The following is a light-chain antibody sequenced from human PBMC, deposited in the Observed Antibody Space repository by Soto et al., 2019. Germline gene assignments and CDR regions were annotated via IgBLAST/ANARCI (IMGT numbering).Light chain of an antibody. V-gene: IGLV3-21*04. CDR1: NIGSKS. CDR3: QVWDSSSDHVV. Sequence: SYELTQPPSVSVAPGKTARITCGGNNIGSKSVHWYQQKPGQAPVLVIYYDSDRTSGIPERFSGSNSGNTATLTISRVEGGDEADYYCQVWDSSSDHVVFGGGTKLTVL. J-gene: IGLJ2*01. CDR2: YDS.